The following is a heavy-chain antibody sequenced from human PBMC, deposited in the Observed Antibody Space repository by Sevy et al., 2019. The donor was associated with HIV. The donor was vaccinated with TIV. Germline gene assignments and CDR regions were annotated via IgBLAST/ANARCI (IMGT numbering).Heavy chain of an antibody. Sequence: GGSLRLSCAASGFTFSSYAMSWVRQAPGKGLEWVSAISGSGGSTYYADSVKGRFTISRDNSKNTLYLQMNSLRAEDTAVYYCAKDRVIHKCIAAAGPYYFDYWGQGTLVTVSS. V-gene: IGHV3-23*01. CDR1: GFTFSSYA. CDR2: ISGSGGST. CDR3: AKDRVIHKCIAAAGPYYFDY. J-gene: IGHJ4*02. D-gene: IGHD6-13*01.